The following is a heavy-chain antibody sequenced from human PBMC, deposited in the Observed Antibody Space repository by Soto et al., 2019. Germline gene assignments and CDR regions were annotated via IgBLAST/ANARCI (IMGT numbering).Heavy chain of an antibody. Sequence: QVQLVQSGAEVKKPGASVKVSCKPSGYTFTRYAISWVRQAPGQGLEWMGWINAYNVNTHYAQKLQGRVTMTTDTSTSTAYMELRSLRSDDTAVYYCARDVAYGLIDYWGQGTLVTVSS. D-gene: IGHD4-17*01. V-gene: IGHV1-18*01. CDR3: ARDVAYGLIDY. J-gene: IGHJ4*02. CDR1: GYTFTRYA. CDR2: INAYNVNT.